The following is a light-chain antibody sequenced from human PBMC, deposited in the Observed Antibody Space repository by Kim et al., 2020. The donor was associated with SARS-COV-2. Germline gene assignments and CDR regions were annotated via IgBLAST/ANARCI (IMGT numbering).Light chain of an antibody. Sequence: EIVLTQSPGTLSLSPGERGTLSCRASQGVSQDYLAWYQQKPGQPPRLLIYGSSTRATGIPDRFIGSGSGTDFTLTISRLEPDDFAVYYCQQYGRSLRTFGQGTKVDIK. J-gene: IGKJ1*01. CDR2: GSS. CDR1: QGVSQDY. V-gene: IGKV3-20*01. CDR3: QQYGRSLRT.